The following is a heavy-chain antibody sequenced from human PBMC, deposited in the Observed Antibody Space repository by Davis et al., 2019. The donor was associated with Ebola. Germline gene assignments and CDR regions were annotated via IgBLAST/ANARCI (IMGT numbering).Heavy chain of an antibody. J-gene: IGHJ6*02. Sequence: ASVKVSCKASGYTFTSYAMHWVRQAPGQRLEWMGWINAGNGNTKYSQKFQGRVTITADKSTSTAYMELSSLRSEDTAVYYCARVREPHYDYYGMDVWGQGTTVTVSS. CDR3: ARVREPHYDYYGMDV. V-gene: IGHV1-3*01. D-gene: IGHD1-14*01. CDR2: INAGNGNT. CDR1: GYTFTSYA.